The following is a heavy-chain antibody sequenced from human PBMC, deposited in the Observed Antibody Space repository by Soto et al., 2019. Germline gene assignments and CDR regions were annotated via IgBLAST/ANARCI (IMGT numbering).Heavy chain of an antibody. J-gene: IGHJ4*02. CDR3: ARDQYYYDSSGYYYPRDY. V-gene: IGHV3-33*01. CDR2: IWYDGSNK. CDR1: GFTFSSYG. Sequence: GGSLRLSCAASGFTFSSYGMHCVRQAPGKGLEWVAVIWYDGSNKYYADSVKGRFTISRDNSKNTLYLQMNSLRAEDTAVYYCARDQYYYDSSGYYYPRDYWGQGTLVTVSS. D-gene: IGHD3-22*01.